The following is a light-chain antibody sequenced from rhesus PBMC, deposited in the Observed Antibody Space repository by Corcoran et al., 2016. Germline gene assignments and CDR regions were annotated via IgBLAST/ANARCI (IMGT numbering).Light chain of an antibody. V-gene: IGKV1S17*01. Sequence: DIQMTQSPSSLSASVGDRVTVTCRASQGISNNLAWYQQRLGKVPKLLIYAASTLQGGVPSRFSGSRSGTVCTYTVSCLRPGGFGTYYCQQGYGFPWTFGQWTKVEVK. CDR3: QQGYGFPWT. CDR1: QGISNN. CDR2: AAS. J-gene: IGKJ1*01.